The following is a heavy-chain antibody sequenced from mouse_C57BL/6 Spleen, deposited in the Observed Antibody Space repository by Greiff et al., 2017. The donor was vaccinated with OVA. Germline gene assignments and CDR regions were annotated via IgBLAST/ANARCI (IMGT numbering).Heavy chain of an antibody. CDR1: GYTFTSYW. CDR3: ARPYYYGSSSYAMDY. Sequence: VKLQQPGAELVMPGASVKLSCKASGYTFTSYWMHWVKQRPGQGLEWIGEIDPSDSYTNYNQKFKGKSTLTVDKSSSTAYMQLSSLTSEDSAVYYCARPYYYGSSSYAMDYWGQGTSVTVSS. J-gene: IGHJ4*01. CDR2: IDPSDSYT. D-gene: IGHD1-1*01. V-gene: IGHV1-69*01.